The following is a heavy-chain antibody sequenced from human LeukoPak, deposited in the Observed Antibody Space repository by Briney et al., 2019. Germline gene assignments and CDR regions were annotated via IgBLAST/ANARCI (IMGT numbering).Heavy chain of an antibody. D-gene: IGHD5-18*01. CDR1: GLTFSSYA. CDR2: ISYDGSNK. V-gene: IGHV3-30-3*01. CDR3: ARGRRRQLWLRTGDFDY. J-gene: IGHJ4*02. Sequence: PGGSPDLSCAASGLTFSSYAMHWVRKPPGKGLEWVAVISYDGSNKYYADSVKGRFTISRDNAKNSLYLQMNSLRAEDTAVYYCARGRRRQLWLRTGDFDYWGQGTLVTVSS.